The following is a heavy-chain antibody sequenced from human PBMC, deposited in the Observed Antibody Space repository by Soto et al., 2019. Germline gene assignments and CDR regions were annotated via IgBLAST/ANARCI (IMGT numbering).Heavy chain of an antibody. J-gene: IGHJ4*02. Sequence: ASVKVSCKASGYTFTSYAMHWVRQAPGQRLEWMGWINAGNGNTKYSQKFQGWVTMTRDTSISTAYMELSRLRSDDTAVYYCARGMEGYYFDYWGQGTLVTVSS. D-gene: IGHD1-1*01. CDR2: INAGNGNT. V-gene: IGHV1-3*01. CDR1: GYTFTSYA. CDR3: ARGMEGYYFDY.